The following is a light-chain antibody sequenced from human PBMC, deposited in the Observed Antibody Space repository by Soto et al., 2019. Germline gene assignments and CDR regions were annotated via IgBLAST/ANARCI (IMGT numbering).Light chain of an antibody. CDR3: GTDHGSGSYFVVV. CDR1: SGYSNYK. CDR2: VGTGGIVG. J-gene: IGLJ2*01. Sequence: QPVLTQPPSASASLGASVTLTCTLSSGYSNYKVDWYQQRPGKGPRFVMRVGTGGIVGSKGDGIPDRFSVLASGLNRYLTIKNIQEEDESDYHCGTDHGSGSYFVVVFGGGTKLTVL. V-gene: IGLV9-49*01.